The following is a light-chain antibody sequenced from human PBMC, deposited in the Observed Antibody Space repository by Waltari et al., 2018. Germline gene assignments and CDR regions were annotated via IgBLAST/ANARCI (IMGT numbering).Light chain of an antibody. Sequence: QSVLTQTPSASRTPRQRVTISCSGSSSNIDSSYVYWYQQFPGTAPKLLMFKDNQRPSGVSDRFSASKSGAAASLAISGLRSDDEADYYCGTWDDSMSRPVFGGGTKLTVL. J-gene: IGLJ3*02. CDR3: GTWDDSMSRPV. CDR2: KDN. CDR1: SSNIDSSY. V-gene: IGLV1-47*01.